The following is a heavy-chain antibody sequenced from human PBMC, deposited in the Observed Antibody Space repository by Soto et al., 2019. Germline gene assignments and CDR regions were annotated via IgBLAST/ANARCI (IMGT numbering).Heavy chain of an antibody. D-gene: IGHD5-12*01. J-gene: IGHJ4*02. V-gene: IGHV4-34*01. CDR1: GGSFSGYY. CDR3: ARTLWIPFDY. CDR2: INHSGST. Sequence: LSLTCAVYGGSFSGYYWSWIRQPPGKGLEWIGEINHSGSTNYNPSLKSRVTISVDTSKNQFSLKLSSVTAADTAVYYCARTLWIPFDYWGQGTLVTVSS.